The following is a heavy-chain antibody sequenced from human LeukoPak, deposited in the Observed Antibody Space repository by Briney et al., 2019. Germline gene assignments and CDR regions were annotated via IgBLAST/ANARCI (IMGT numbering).Heavy chain of an antibody. V-gene: IGHV3-48*03. CDR2: ISSGTYI. Sequence: GGSLRLSCVGSGFTFSRFEMNWVRHAPGKGLEWISHISSGTYIAYADSVKGRFTISRDNSKNTLYLQMNSLRAEDTAVYYCAKDPHYYGSGSYYKAVDYWGQGTLVTVSS. D-gene: IGHD3-10*01. CDR1: GFTFSRFE. CDR3: AKDPHYYGSGSYYKAVDY. J-gene: IGHJ4*02.